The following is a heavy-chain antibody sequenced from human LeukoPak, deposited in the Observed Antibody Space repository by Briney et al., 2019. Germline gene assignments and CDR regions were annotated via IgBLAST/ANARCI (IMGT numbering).Heavy chain of an antibody. CDR1: GDSVSSNSAA. Sequence: SQTLSLTCAISGDSVSSNSAAWNWIRQSPSRGLEWLGRTYYRSKWYNDYAASVRSRIIINPDTSKNQFSLQLNSVTPEDTAVYYCARNAAYSGSTNWFDPWGKGTLVTVSS. J-gene: IGHJ5*02. CDR3: ARNAAYSGSTNWFDP. D-gene: IGHD1-26*01. CDR2: TYYRSKWYN. V-gene: IGHV6-1*01.